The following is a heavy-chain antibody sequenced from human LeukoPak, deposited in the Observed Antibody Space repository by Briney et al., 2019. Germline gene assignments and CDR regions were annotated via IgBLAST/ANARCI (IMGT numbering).Heavy chain of an antibody. CDR2: ISWNSGSI. J-gene: IGHJ3*02. CDR1: GFTFDDYA. Sequence: PGGSLRLSCAASGFTFDDYAMHWVRQAPGKGLEWVSGISWNSGSIGYADSVKGRFTISRDNAKNSLYLQMNSLRAEDTAVYYCASLRLVGGGDFDAFDIWGQGTMVTVSS. D-gene: IGHD1-26*01. CDR3: ASLRLVGGGDFDAFDI. V-gene: IGHV3-9*01.